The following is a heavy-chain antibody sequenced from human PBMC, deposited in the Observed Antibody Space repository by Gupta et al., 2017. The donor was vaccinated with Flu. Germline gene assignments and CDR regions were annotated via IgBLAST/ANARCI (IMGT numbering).Heavy chain of an antibody. CDR3: AKERVGAADVKYFDY. Sequence: EVQLLESGGDLVQPGGSLRLSCAASGFTFTCYAMNWVRQAPGKGLEWVSSIRGSGGDTYYADSVKGRFTISRDNPKNTLYLQMNSLGVEDTAVYYCAKERVGAADVKYFDYWGQGTLVTVSS. J-gene: IGHJ4*02. V-gene: IGHV3-23*01. CDR1: GFTFTCYA. CDR2: IRGSGGDT. D-gene: IGHD1-26*01.